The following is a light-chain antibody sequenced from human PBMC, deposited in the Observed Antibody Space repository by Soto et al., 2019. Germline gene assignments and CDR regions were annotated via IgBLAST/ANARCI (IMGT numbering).Light chain of an antibody. CDR2: NNN. CDR3: AAWDDSRSGGV. CDR1: SSNIGSNY. V-gene: IGLV1-47*02. Sequence: QSVLTQPPSASGTPGLRVTISCSGSSSNIGSNYVFWYHQLPGTAPKLIIYNNNRRPSGVPDRFSGSKSGTSASLAISGRRSEDEADYYCAAWDDSRSGGVFGVGTKLNVL. J-gene: IGLJ3*02.